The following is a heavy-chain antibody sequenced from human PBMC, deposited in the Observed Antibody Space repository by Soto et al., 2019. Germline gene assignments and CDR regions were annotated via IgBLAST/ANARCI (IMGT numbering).Heavy chain of an antibody. Sequence: EVQLLESGGGFVQPGGSLRFSCAASGFTFSSYAMSWVRQAPGKRLEWVSSISGGGGSTYYADSVKGRFTISRDNSKNTLYLQMNSLRAEDTAVYYCAKTFYSKVGPFDYWGQGTLVTVSS. CDR3: AKTFYSKVGPFDY. V-gene: IGHV3-23*01. CDR1: GFTFSSYA. D-gene: IGHD4-4*01. CDR2: ISGGGGST. J-gene: IGHJ4*02.